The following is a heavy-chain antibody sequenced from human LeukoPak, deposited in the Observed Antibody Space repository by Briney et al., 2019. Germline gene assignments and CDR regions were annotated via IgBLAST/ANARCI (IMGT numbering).Heavy chain of an antibody. CDR1: GFTFRSFW. J-gene: IGHJ3*02. V-gene: IGHV3-7*01. CDR3: ARDDQFAFDI. Sequence: GGSLRLSCAASGFTFRSFWMSWVRQALGKRREWVANIKQNGAEEYYMDSVKGRFAISRDNAKNSLYLQMNSLRAEDTAVYYCARDDQFAFDIWGQGTMVTVSS. D-gene: IGHD5-24*01. CDR2: IKQNGAEE.